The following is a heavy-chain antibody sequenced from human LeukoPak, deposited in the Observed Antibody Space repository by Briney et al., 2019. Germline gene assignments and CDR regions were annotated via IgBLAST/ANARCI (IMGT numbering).Heavy chain of an antibody. J-gene: IGHJ4*02. CDR2: MNPNSGNT. CDR3: ARDQAGYYDSSGYDY. V-gene: IGHV1-8*01. CDR1: GYTFTSYD. Sequence: GASVKVSCKASGYTFTSYDINWVRQATGQGLEWMGWMNPNSGNTGYAQRFQGRVTMTRDTSISTAYMELSSLRSEDTAVYYCARDQAGYYDSSGYDYWGQGTLVTVSS. D-gene: IGHD3-22*01.